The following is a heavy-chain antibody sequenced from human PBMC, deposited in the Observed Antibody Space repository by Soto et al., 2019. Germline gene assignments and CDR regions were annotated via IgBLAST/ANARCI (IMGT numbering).Heavy chain of an antibody. D-gene: IGHD3-22*01. CDR2: ISSSSTI. CDR1: GFTFSSYS. V-gene: IGHV3-48*02. J-gene: IGHJ3*02. Sequence: GGSLRLSCAASGFTFSSYSMNWVRQAPGKGLEWVSYISSSSTIYYADSVKGRFTISRDNAKNSLYLQMNSLRDEDTAVYYCARGRITMIVVVTQAGGAFDIWGQGTMVTVSS. CDR3: ARGRITMIVVVTQAGGAFDI.